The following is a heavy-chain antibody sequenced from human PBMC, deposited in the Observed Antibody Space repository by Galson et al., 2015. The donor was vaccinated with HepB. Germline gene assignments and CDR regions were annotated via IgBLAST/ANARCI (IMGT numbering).Heavy chain of an antibody. CDR3: ARGGVTGTRNALDY. V-gene: IGHV3-64*01. J-gene: IGHJ4*02. D-gene: IGHD6-19*01. Sequence: SLRLSCAASGFTFSDYAMHWVRQAPGKGLEDVSAIGSSGGTTYYATSVKGRFTISRDDSKNTLYLQMGSLRAEDMAVYYCARGGVTGTRNALDYWGQGTLLTVSS. CDR2: IGSSGGTT. CDR1: GFTFSDYA.